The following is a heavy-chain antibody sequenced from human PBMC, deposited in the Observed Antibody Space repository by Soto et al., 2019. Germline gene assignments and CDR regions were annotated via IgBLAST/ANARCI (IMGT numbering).Heavy chain of an antibody. D-gene: IGHD2-2*01. Sequence: EVQLLESGGCLVQPGGSLRLSCVASGFPFRSYAMNWVRQVPGKGLEWGAGMRGSGDFTYYADSVKGRCTISRDNSKNKLYLQMSSLRAEDTAIYYCAKDFSTGRSYFDYWGQGNRVTVSS. CDR3: AKDFSTGRSYFDY. J-gene: IGHJ4*02. CDR2: MRGSGDFT. CDR1: GFPFRSYA. V-gene: IGHV3-23*01.